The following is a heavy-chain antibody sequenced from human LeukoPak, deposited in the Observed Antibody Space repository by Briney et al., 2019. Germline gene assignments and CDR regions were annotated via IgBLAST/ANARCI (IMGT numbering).Heavy chain of an antibody. V-gene: IGHV3-66*01. CDR2: IYSGGST. CDR1: GFTVSSNY. J-gene: IGHJ6*02. D-gene: IGHD2-15*01. CDR3: ARGYCSGGSCYVYYYYGMDV. Sequence: PGGSLRLSCAAPGFTVSSNYKSWVRQAPGKGLERVSVIYSGGSTYYADSVKGRFTISRDNSKNTLYLQMNSLRVEDTAVYYCARGYCSGGSCYVYYYYGMDVWGQGTTVTVSS.